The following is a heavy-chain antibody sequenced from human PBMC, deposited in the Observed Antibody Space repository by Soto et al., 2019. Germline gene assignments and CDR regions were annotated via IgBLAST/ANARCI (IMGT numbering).Heavy chain of an antibody. CDR2: INAGNGNT. Sequence: QVQLVQSGAEVKKPGASVKVSCKASGYTFTSYAMYWVRQAPGQRLEWMGWINAGNGNTKYSQKFKGRVTITRDTSASTAYMELSSLRSEDTAVYYCARGKNPQLWSPLGYWGQGTLVTVSS. V-gene: IGHV1-3*01. D-gene: IGHD5-18*01. CDR1: GYTFTSYA. CDR3: ARGKNPQLWSPLGY. J-gene: IGHJ4*02.